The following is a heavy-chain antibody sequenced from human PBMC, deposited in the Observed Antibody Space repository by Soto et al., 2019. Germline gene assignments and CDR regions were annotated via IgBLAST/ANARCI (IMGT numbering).Heavy chain of an antibody. CDR1: GGSISSGGYS. D-gene: IGHD3-22*01. Sequence: SETLSLTCAVSGGSISSGGYSWSWIRQPPGKGLEWIGYIYHSGSTYYNPSLKSRVTISVDRSKNQFSLKLSSVTAADTAVYYCARVGGYYDSSGYGVDAFDIWRQGTMVSV. CDR2: IYHSGST. J-gene: IGHJ3*02. V-gene: IGHV4-30-2*01. CDR3: ARVGGYYDSSGYGVDAFDI.